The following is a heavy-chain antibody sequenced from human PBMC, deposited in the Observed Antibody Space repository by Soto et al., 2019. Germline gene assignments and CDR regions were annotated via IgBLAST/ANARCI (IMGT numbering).Heavy chain of an antibody. CDR1: GGSISSSSYY. CDR2: IYYSGST. D-gene: IGHD5-18*01. CDR3: ARQAMVTAFDY. Sequence: QLQLQESGPGLVKPSETLSLTCTVSGGSISSSSYYWGWIRQPPGKGLEWIGSIYYSGSTYYNPSLKSRVTISVDTSKNQFSLKLSSVTAADTDVYYCARQAMVTAFDYWGQGTLVTVSS. V-gene: IGHV4-39*01. J-gene: IGHJ4*02.